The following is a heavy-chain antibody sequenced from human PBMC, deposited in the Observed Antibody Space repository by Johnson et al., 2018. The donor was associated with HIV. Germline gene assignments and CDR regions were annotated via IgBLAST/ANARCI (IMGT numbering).Heavy chain of an antibody. CDR2: IDWSGGRT. CDR3: ARRGITIVADAFDI. D-gene: IGHD3-10*01. V-gene: IGHV3-20*04. CDR1: GFTVSSNY. Sequence: VQLVESGGGLVQRGGSLRLSCAASGFTVSSNYMSWVRQAPGKGLEWVSGIDWSGGRTGYADSVKGRFTISRDNAKKLLYLQMYSLRAEDTAFYYCARRGITIVADAFDIWGQGTMVTVSS. J-gene: IGHJ3*02.